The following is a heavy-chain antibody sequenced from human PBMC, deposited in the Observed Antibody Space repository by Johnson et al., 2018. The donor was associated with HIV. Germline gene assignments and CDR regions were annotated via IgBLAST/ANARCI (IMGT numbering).Heavy chain of an antibody. CDR2: ISYDGSNK. CDR3: ARQLGSDAFDI. Sequence: VQLVESGGGVVQPGRSLRLSCAASGFTFSSYAMHWVRQAPGKGLEWVAVISYDGSNKYFADSVKGRFTISRDNSKNSLYLQMNSLRAEDTAVYDCARQLGSDAFDIWGQGTMV. V-gene: IGHV3-30*04. D-gene: IGHD7-27*01. CDR1: GFTFSSYA. J-gene: IGHJ3*02.